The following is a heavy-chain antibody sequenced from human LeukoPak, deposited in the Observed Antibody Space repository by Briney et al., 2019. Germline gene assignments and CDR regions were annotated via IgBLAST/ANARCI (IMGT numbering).Heavy chain of an antibody. J-gene: IGHJ4*02. D-gene: IGHD3-16*01. CDR2: ISAYNGNT. Sequence: ASVKVSCKASDYTFTSYGISWVRQAPGQGLEWMGWISAYNGNTNYAQKLQGRVTMTTDTSTRTAYMELRSLRSDDTAVYYCARDNDSRDPPHFDYWGQGTLVTVSS. CDR3: ARDNDSRDPPHFDY. CDR1: DYTFTSYG. V-gene: IGHV1-18*01.